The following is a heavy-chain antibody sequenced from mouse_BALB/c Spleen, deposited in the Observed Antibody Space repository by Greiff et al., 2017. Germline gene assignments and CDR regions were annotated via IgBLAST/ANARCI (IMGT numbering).Heavy chain of an antibody. V-gene: IGHV3-2*02. CDR1: GYSITSYYA. Sequence: EVKLMESGPGLVKPSQSLSLTCTVTGYSITSYYAWNWIRQCPGNKLEWMGYISYSGSTSYNPSLKSRISITRDTSKNQFFLQLNSVTTEDTATYYCARDPAYYRYDGYFDVWGAGTTVTVSS. CDR2: ISYSGST. D-gene: IGHD2-14*01. CDR3: ARDPAYYRYDGYFDV. J-gene: IGHJ1*01.